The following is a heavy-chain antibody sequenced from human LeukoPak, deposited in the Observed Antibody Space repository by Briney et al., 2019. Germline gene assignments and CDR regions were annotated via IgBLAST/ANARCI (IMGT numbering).Heavy chain of an antibody. D-gene: IGHD3-10*01. CDR3: AKSSDYYYGSGSSYFDY. CDR2: ISYDGSNK. CDR1: GFTFSSYG. Sequence: GGSLRLSCAASGFTFSSYGMHWVRQAPGKGLEWVAVISYDGSNKYYADSVKGRFTISRDNSKNTLYLQMNSLRAEDTAVYYCAKSSDYYYGSGSSYFDYWGQGTLVTVPS. V-gene: IGHV3-30*18. J-gene: IGHJ4*02.